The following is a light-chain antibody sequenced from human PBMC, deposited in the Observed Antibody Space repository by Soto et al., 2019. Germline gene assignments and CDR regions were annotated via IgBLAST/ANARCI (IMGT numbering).Light chain of an antibody. V-gene: IGKV3-15*01. Sequence: EIVMTQSPATLSVSPGERATLSCRASQSVSSSLAWYQQKPGQAPRLLIYGASTRATGIPARFSGSGSGTEFTLTISSLQSEDFAVYYCQQRSNWPPSTFGQGTRLEIK. J-gene: IGKJ5*01. CDR2: GAS. CDR1: QSVSSS. CDR3: QQRSNWPPST.